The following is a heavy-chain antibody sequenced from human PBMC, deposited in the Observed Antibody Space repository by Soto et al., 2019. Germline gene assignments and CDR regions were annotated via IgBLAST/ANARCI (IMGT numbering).Heavy chain of an antibody. V-gene: IGHV1-46*01. D-gene: IGHD1-26*01. J-gene: IGHJ4*02. CDR1: GYTFTSYY. Sequence: QVQLVQSGAEVKKPGASVKVSCKASGYTFTSYYMHWVRQAPGQGLEWMGIINPSGSSTSYAQKFQGRVTMTRGTSTSTVYMELSSLRSKEKSVYYCARNHADKSATSIPDYWGQGTLVTVSS. CDR2: INPSGSST. CDR3: ARNHADKSATSIPDY.